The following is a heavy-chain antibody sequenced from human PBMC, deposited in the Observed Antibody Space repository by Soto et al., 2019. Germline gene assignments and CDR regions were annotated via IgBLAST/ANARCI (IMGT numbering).Heavy chain of an antibody. CDR1: GGSISRGGYY. CDR3: ARIAVPGASY. CDR2: IYETGAT. Sequence: PSETLSLTCIVSGGSISRGGYYWSWIRQRPGEGLQYIGYIYETGATYYKPSLKSRISISADTSKNQFTLKLNSVTAADTAVYYCARIAVPGASYWGQGTLVTVSS. V-gene: IGHV4-31*03. J-gene: IGHJ4*02. D-gene: IGHD7-27*01.